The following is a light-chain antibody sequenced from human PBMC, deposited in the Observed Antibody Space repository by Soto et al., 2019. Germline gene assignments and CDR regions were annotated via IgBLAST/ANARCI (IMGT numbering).Light chain of an antibody. J-gene: IGKJ4*01. CDR1: QSVSSN. CDR3: QQYDNCPLT. Sequence: EIVLTQSPATLSVSPGERATLSCRASQSVSSNLAWYQQKPGQAPRLLIYGASTRATGIPARFSVGGSGTEFTLTISSLQSEDFAVSYCQQYDNCPLTFRGGTRV. V-gene: IGKV3-15*01. CDR2: GAS.